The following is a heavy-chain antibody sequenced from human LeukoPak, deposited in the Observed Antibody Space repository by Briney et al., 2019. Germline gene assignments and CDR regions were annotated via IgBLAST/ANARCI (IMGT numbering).Heavy chain of an antibody. CDR2: IYYSGST. Sequence: SETLSLTCTVSGGSISSGGYYWSWLRQHPGKGLEWIGYIYYSGSTYYNPSLKSRVTISVDTSKNQFSLKLSSVTAADTAVYYCASSDYYDSSPGYFQHWGQGTLVTVSS. J-gene: IGHJ1*01. V-gene: IGHV4-31*03. CDR3: ASSDYYDSSPGYFQH. CDR1: GGSISSGGYY. D-gene: IGHD3-22*01.